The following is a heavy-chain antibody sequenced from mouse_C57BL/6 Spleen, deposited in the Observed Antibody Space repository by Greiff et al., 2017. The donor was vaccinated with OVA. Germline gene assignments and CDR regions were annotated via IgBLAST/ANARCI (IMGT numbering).Heavy chain of an antibody. V-gene: IGHV1-5*01. Sequence: VQLQQSGTVLARPGASVKMSCKTSGYTFTSYWMHWVKQRPGQGLEWIGAIYPGNSDTSYNQKFKGKAKLTAVTSASTAYMELSSLTNEDSAVYYCTRSIPYDYDEAWFAYWGQGTLVTVSA. CDR3: TRSIPYDYDEAWFAY. J-gene: IGHJ3*01. D-gene: IGHD2-4*01. CDR2: IYPGNSDT. CDR1: GYTFTSYW.